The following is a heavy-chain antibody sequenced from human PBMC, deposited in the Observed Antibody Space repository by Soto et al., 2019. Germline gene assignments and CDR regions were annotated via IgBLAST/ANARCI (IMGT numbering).Heavy chain of an antibody. V-gene: IGHV4-39*01. CDR1: GGSISSSSYY. CDR3: ASHQSGTAVADYYYYYYGMDV. D-gene: IGHD6-19*01. J-gene: IGHJ6*02. Sequence: QLQLQESGPGLVKPSETLSLTCTVSGGSISSSSYYWGWIRQPPGKGLEWIGSIYYSGSTYYNPSLKSRVTISVDTSKNPFSLKLSSVTAADTAVYYCASHQSGTAVADYYYYYYGMDVWGQGTTVTVSS. CDR2: IYYSGST.